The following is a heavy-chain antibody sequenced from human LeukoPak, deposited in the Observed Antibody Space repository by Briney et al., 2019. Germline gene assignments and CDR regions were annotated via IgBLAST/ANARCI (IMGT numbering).Heavy chain of an antibody. J-gene: IGHJ4*02. CDR3: AKDGGGSYLGGVDY. D-gene: IGHD1-26*01. CDR2: ISYDGSNK. CDR1: GFTFSSYG. V-gene: IGHV3-30*18. Sequence: PGRSLRLSCAASGFTFSSYGMHWVRQAPGKGLEWVAVISYDGSNKYYADSVKGRFTISRDNSKNTLYLQMNSLRAEDTAVYYCAKDGGGSYLGGVDYWGQGTLVTVSS.